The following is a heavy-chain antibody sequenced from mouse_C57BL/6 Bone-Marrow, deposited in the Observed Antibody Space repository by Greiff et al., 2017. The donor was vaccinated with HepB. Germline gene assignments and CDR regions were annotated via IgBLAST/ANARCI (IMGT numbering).Heavy chain of an antibody. CDR2: INPNNGGT. CDR1: GYTFTDYN. Sequence: VQLQQSGPELVKPGASVKIPCKASGYTFTDYNMDWVKQSHGKSLEWIGDINPNNGGTIYNQKFKGKATLTVDKSSSTAYMELRSLTSEDTAVYYCARDGGYGSSYDWYFDVWGTGTTVTVSS. CDR3: ARDGGYGSSYDWYFDV. D-gene: IGHD1-1*01. V-gene: IGHV1-18*01. J-gene: IGHJ1*03.